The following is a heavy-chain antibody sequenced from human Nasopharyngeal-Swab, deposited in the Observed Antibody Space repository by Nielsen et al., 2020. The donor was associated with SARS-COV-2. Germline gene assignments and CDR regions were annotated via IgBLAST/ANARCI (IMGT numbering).Heavy chain of an antibody. J-gene: IGHJ4*02. V-gene: IGHV3-33*06. Sequence: GESLKISCAASGFTFTSYAINWVRQAPGKELEWVTVIWFDGSKKYYADSVKGRFTVSRDNSKNTLYLQMSSLRAEDTAVYHCAKDFSTGASGCLFDWGQGTLVTVSS. CDR3: AKDFSTGASGCLFD. D-gene: IGHD6-19*01. CDR1: GFTFTSYA. CDR2: IWFDGSKK.